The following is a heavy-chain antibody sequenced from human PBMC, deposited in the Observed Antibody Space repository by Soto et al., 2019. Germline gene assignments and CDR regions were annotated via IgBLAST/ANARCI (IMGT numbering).Heavy chain of an antibody. V-gene: IGHV1-18*01. CDR1: GYTFTTYG. CDR2: ISAYIGNT. J-gene: IGHJ3*02. D-gene: IGHD6-19*01. CDR3: ARDLEAVAGTVGAFDI. Sequence: QVQLVQSGAEVKKPGASVKVSCKASGYTFTTYGISWVRQAPGQGPDWMGWISAYIGNTNYAQKLQGRVTMTTDTSTSTAYMELRSLRSDDTAVYYCARDLEAVAGTVGAFDIWGQGTMVTVSS.